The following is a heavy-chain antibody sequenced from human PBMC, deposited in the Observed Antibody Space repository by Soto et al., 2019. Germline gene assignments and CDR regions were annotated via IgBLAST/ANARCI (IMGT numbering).Heavy chain of an antibody. CDR1: GGSLAGYY. CDR2: IYATGST. CDR3: VRDGTKNLRDWFDP. J-gene: IGHJ5*02. V-gene: IGHV4-4*07. D-gene: IGHD1-1*01. Sequence: ETLSLTCHVSGGSLAGYYWSWIRQPPGKGLEWIGLIYATGSTDYNPSLKSRLTMSVDMSKKRFSLTLRSVTAADTAMYYCVRDGTKNLRDWFDPWGQGILVTVYS.